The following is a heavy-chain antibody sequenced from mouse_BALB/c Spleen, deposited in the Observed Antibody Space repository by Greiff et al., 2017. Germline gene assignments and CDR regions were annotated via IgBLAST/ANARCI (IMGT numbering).Heavy chain of an antibody. CDR2: ISSGSSTI. D-gene: IGHD1-2*01. Sequence: EVQLVESGGGLVQPGGSRKLSCAASGFTFSSFGLHWVRQAPEKGLEWVAYISSGSSTIYYADTVKGRFTISRDNPKNTLFLQMTSLRSEDTAMYYCARGPFITTAHWYFDVWGAGTTVTVSS. V-gene: IGHV5-17*02. J-gene: IGHJ1*01. CDR1: GFTFSSFG. CDR3: ARGPFITTAHWYFDV.